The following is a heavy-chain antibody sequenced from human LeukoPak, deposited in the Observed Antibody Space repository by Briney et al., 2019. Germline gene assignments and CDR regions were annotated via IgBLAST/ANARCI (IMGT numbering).Heavy chain of an antibody. J-gene: IGHJ4*02. CDR2: ITGSGKNT. Sequence: GGSLRLSCAASGFIFSSYSMSWVRQAPGKGLEWVSVITGSGKNTYYADSVKGRFTISKDNSKNTVYLQMNDLRVDDTAVYYCAILAAMVAGFWVDYWGQGTLVTVSS. CDR3: AILAAMVAGFWVDY. V-gene: IGHV3-23*01. D-gene: IGHD5-18*01. CDR1: GFIFSSYS.